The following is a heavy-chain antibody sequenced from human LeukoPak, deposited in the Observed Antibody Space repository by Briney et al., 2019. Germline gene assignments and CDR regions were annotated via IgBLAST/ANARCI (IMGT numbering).Heavy chain of an antibody. J-gene: IGHJ4*02. D-gene: IGHD6-13*01. CDR1: GFTFSSYG. CDR3: AKEGGSSWSQIDY. Sequence: GGSLRLSCAGSGFTFSSYGMHWVRQAPGKGLEWVGFIRYDGSNKYYADSVKGRFTISRDNSKNTLYLQMNSLRAEDTAVYYCAKEGGSSWSQIDYWGQGTLVTVSS. V-gene: IGHV3-30*02. CDR2: IRYDGSNK.